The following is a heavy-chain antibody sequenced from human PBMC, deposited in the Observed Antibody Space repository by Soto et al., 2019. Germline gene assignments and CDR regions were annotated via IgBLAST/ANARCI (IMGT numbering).Heavy chain of an antibody. Sequence: QVQLVESGGGVVQPGRSLRLSCAASGFTFSDYGMHWVRQAPGKGLEWVAIIWYDGSRKYYGDSVKGRFTISRDNSKNTLYLQMNSLRGEDTAVYYCVRDHLEIMATVSTDGYWGQGTLVTVSS. CDR3: VRDHLEIMATVSTDGY. CDR1: GFTFSDYG. D-gene: IGHD5-12*01. CDR2: IWYDGSRK. J-gene: IGHJ4*02. V-gene: IGHV3-33*01.